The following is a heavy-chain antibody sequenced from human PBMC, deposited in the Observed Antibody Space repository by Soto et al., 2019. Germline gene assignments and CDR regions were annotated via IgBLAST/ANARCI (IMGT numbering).Heavy chain of an antibody. CDR1: GYTFTSYY. Sequence: ASVKVSCKASGYTFTSYYMHWVRQAPGQGLEWMGIINPSGGSTSYAQKFQGRVTMTRDTSTSTVYMELSSLRSEDTAVYYCARDKGYYYDSSGYEAQFDYWGQGTLVTVAS. V-gene: IGHV1-46*01. D-gene: IGHD3-22*01. CDR3: ARDKGYYYDSSGYEAQFDY. CDR2: INPSGGST. J-gene: IGHJ4*02.